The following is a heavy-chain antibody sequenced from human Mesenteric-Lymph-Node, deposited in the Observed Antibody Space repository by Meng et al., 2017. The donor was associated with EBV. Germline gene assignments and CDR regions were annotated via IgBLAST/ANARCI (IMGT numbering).Heavy chain of an antibody. V-gene: IGHV4-34*01. CDR1: GGSFSGYY. CDR2: INHSGST. CDR3: ARGEKGPIDY. J-gene: IGHJ4*02. Sequence: QVRLQRVGSVLLKPAETLSLTCAVYGGSFSGYYWSWIRQPPGKGLEWIGEINHSGSTNYNPSLKSRVTISVDTSKNQFSLKLSSVTAADTAVYYCARGEKGPIDYWGQGTLVTVSS.